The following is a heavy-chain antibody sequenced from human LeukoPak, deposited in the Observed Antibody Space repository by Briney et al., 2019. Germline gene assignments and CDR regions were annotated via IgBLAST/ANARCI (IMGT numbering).Heavy chain of an antibody. CDR3: ARGGYYGSGNDFRFDP. CDR2: IHYTGST. V-gene: IGHV4-59*01. CDR1: GGSINSYY. J-gene: IGHJ5*02. D-gene: IGHD3-10*01. Sequence: PSETLSLTCTVSGGSINSYYWSWIRQPPGKGLECIGYIHYTGSTNYNPSLTSRVTISVDTYKNLFSLKLSSVTAADTAIYYCARGGYYGSGNDFRFDPWGQGTLVTVSS.